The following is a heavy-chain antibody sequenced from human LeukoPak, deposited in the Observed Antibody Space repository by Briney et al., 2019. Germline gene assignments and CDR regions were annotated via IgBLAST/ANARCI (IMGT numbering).Heavy chain of an antibody. V-gene: IGHV4-39*07. D-gene: IGHD3-22*01. J-gene: IGHJ4*02. CDR3: ARDHYYDSSTS. Sequence: SETPSLTCNVSGGSISSSSYYWGWIRQPPGKGLEYIGSIYYSGITYYNPSLKSRVTISLDTSKNQFSLKLSSVTAADTAVYYCARDHYYDSSTSWGQGTLVTVSS. CDR1: GGSISSSSYY. CDR2: IYYSGIT.